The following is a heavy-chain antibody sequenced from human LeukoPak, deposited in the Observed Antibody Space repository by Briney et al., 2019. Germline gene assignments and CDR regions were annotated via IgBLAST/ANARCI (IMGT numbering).Heavy chain of an antibody. V-gene: IGHV4-39*07. CDR3: ARDIPTGYHDY. CDR2: IYYTGKT. D-gene: IGHD3-9*01. J-gene: IGHJ4*02. CDR1: GGSISSGTYH. Sequence: PSETLSLTCTVAGGSISSGTYHWGWIRQSPGRELEWIGSIYYTGKTYYNPSLRSRVTISVDTSKNQFSLKLGSVIAADTAVYFCARDIPTGYHDYWGQGILVTVSS.